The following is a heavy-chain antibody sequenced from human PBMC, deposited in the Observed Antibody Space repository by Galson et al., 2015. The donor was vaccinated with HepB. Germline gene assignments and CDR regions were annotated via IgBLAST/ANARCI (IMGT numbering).Heavy chain of an antibody. V-gene: IGHV3-23*01. CDR2: ISSSGANT. CDR1: GFSFSSYA. Sequence: SLRLSCAASGFSFSSYAMSWVRQAPGKGLEWVSAISSSGANTYYADSVKGRFAISRDNSKPTLYLQMNSLRAEDTAVYYCAKVGQQLVRGLYYYYGMDVWGQGTTVTVSS. D-gene: IGHD6-13*01. CDR3: AKVGQQLVRGLYYYYGMDV. J-gene: IGHJ6*02.